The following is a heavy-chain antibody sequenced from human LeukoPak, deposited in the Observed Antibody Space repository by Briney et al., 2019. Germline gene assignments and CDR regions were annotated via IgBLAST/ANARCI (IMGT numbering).Heavy chain of an antibody. CDR2: MYSSGST. CDR1: GGSISITSYY. CDR3: ARGPPDCSSTSCYAFDAFDI. Sequence: SETLSFTCTVSGGSISITSYYWGWIRQPPGKGLEWIGSMYSSGSTYYNPSLKSRVTISVDTSKNQFSLKLSSVTAADTAVYYCARGPPDCSSTSCYAFDAFDIWGQGTMVTVSS. V-gene: IGHV4-39*07. J-gene: IGHJ3*02. D-gene: IGHD2-2*01.